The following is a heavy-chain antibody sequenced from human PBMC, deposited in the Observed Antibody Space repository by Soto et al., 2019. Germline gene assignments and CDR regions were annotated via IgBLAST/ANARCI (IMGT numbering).Heavy chain of an antibody. J-gene: IGHJ4*02. V-gene: IGHV3-11*01. Sequence: PGGSLRLSCAASGFTFSDYYMSWLRQAPGKGLEWVSYISSSDSTIFYADSVKGRFTISRDNAKNSLYLQMNSLRAEDTAVYYCARDFLGGPADYWGQGTLVTVSS. CDR2: ISSSDSTI. CDR3: ARDFLGGPADY. CDR1: GFTFSDYY. D-gene: IGHD2-15*01.